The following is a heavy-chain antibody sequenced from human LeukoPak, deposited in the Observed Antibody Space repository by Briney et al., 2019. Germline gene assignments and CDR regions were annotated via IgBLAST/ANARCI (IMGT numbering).Heavy chain of an antibody. D-gene: IGHD3-9*01. CDR1: GGTFSSYA. J-gene: IGHJ5*02. V-gene: IGHV1-69*04. Sequence: PVKVSCKASGGTFSSYAISWVRQAPGQGLEWMGRIIPILGIANYAQKFQGRVTITADKSTSTAYMELSSLRSEDTAVYYCAREVLRYFDWLPGGFDPWGQGTLVTVSS. CDR3: AREVLRYFDWLPGGFDP. CDR2: IIPILGIA.